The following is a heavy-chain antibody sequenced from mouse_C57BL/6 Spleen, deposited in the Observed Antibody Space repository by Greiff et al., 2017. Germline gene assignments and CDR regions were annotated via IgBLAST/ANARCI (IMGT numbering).Heavy chain of an antibody. D-gene: IGHD1-1*01. CDR3: ARGGVYYPYAMDY. CDR1: GFTFTDYY. J-gene: IGHJ4*01. V-gene: IGHV7-3*01. CDR2: IRNKANGYTT. Sequence: EVKLVESGGGLVPPGGSLSLSCAASGFTFTDYYMSWVRQPPGKALEWLGFIRNKANGYTTEYSASVKGRFTISRDNYQSSLYLQMNALRADDSATYYCARGGVYYPYAMDYWGHGTSVTVSS.